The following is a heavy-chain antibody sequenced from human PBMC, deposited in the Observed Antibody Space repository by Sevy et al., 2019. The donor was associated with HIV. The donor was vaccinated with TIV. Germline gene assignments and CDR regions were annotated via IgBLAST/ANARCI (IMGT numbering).Heavy chain of an antibody. J-gene: IGHJ6*02. CDR2: IIPIFGTA. CDR1: GGTFSSYA. Sequence: ASMKVSCKASGGTFSSYAISWVRQAPGQGLEWMGGIIPIFGTANYAQKFQGRVTITADESTSTAYMELSSLRSEDTAVYYCARVDTYYYDSSGYPQDYYYGMDVWGQGTTVTVSS. D-gene: IGHD3-22*01. CDR3: ARVDTYYYDSSGYPQDYYYGMDV. V-gene: IGHV1-69*13.